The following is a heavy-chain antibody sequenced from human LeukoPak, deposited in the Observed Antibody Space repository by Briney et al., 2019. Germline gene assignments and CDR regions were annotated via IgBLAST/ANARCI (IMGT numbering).Heavy chain of an antibody. V-gene: IGHV1-8*02. CDR3: ARADYYDSSGYPY. Sequence: PGESLQISCKGSGYSFTSYWIGWVRQATGQGLEWMGWMNPNSANTGYAQKFQGRVTMTRNTSISTAYMELSSLRSEDTAVYYCARADYYDSSGYPYWGQGTLVTVSS. CDR1: GYSFTSYW. J-gene: IGHJ4*02. D-gene: IGHD3-22*01. CDR2: MNPNSANT.